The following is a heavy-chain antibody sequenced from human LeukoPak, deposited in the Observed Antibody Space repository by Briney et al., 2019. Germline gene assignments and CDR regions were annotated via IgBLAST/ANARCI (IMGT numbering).Heavy chain of an antibody. D-gene: IGHD4-17*01. CDR2: IYTSGST. CDR3: ARSLDDYASGHYYYYYMDV. Sequence: PSQTLSLTCTVSGGSISSGSYYWSWIRQPAGKGLEWIGRIYTSGSTYYNPSLKSRVTISVDTPKNQFSLKLSSVTAADTAVYYCARSLDDYASGHYYYYYMDVWGKGTTVTISS. CDR1: GGSISSGSYY. V-gene: IGHV4-61*02. J-gene: IGHJ6*03.